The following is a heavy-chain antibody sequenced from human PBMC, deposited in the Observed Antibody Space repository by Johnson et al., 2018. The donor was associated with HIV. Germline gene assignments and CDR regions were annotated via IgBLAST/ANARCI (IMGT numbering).Heavy chain of an antibody. CDR1: GFTFDDYG. CDR3: ARVRTGDSSGYHDAFDI. CDR2: INWNGGST. V-gene: IGHV3-20*04. Sequence: VQLVESGGGVVRPGGSLRLSCAASGFTFDDYGMSWVRQAPGKGLEWVSGINWNGGSTGYADSVKGRFTISRDNAKKSLYLQMNSLRADDTALYYCARVRTGDSSGYHDAFDIWGQGTMVIVSS. J-gene: IGHJ3*02. D-gene: IGHD3-22*01.